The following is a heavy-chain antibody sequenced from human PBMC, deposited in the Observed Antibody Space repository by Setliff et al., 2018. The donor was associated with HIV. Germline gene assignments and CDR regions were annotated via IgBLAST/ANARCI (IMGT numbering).Heavy chain of an antibody. D-gene: IGHD1-7*01. J-gene: IGHJ6*03. CDR3: ARGDGTKYYYYYYMDV. Sequence: SETLSLTCTVSGGSISSYYWSWIRQPPGKGLERIGYIYYSGSTNYNPSLKSRVTISVDTSKNQFSLKLSSVTAADTSVYYCARGDGTKYYYYYYMDVWGKETTVTVSS. CDR2: IYYSGST. V-gene: IGHV4-59*01. CDR1: GGSISSYY.